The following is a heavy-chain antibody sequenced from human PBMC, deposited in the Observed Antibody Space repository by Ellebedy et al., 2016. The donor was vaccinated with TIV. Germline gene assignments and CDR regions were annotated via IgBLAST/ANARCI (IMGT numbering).Heavy chain of an antibody. Sequence: GGSLRLSXTVSGGSISSGAYYWSWVRQAPGKGLEWVASIKEDGNEKYYVDSVKGRFTISRDNAKNSLFLQLNSLRAEDTAVYYCVRPVGRPGDRFNWFDPWGQGTLVTVSS. D-gene: IGHD2-21*01. V-gene: IGHV3-7*01. J-gene: IGHJ5*02. CDR3: VRPVGRPGDRFNWFDP. CDR2: IKEDGNEK. CDR1: GGSISSGAYY.